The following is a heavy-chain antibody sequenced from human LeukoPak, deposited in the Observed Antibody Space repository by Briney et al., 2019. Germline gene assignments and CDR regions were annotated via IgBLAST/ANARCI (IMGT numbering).Heavy chain of an antibody. CDR1: GFTFSSYG. CDR2: ISYDGSNK. CDR3: ARGLTIFGVVIISYYYYGMDV. J-gene: IGHJ6*02. Sequence: GRSLRLSCAASGFTFSSYGMHWVRQAPGKGLEWVAVISYDGSNKYYADSVKGRFTISRDNSKNTLYLQMNSLRAEDTAVYYCARGLTIFGVVIISYYYYGMDVWGQGTTVTVSS. D-gene: IGHD3-3*01. V-gene: IGHV3-30*19.